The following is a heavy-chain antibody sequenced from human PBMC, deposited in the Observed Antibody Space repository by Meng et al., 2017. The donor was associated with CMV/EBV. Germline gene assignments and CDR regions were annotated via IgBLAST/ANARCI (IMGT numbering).Heavy chain of an antibody. Sequence: ASVKVSCKASGYTFTSYYMHWVRQAPGQGLEWMGIINPSGGSTSYAQKFQGRVTMTRDTSTSTVYMELSSLRSEDTAVYYCARRYYDFWSGYYLDYYYYGMDVWGQGTTVTVSS. CDR2: INPSGGST. V-gene: IGHV1-46*01. CDR1: GYTFTSYY. D-gene: IGHD3-3*01. J-gene: IGHJ6*02. CDR3: ARRYYDFWSGYYLDYYYYGMDV.